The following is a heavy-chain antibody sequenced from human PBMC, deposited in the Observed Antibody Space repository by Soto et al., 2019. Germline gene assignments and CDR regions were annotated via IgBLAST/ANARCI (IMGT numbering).Heavy chain of an antibody. V-gene: IGHV3-21*02. D-gene: IGHD3-16*01. J-gene: IGHJ4*02. CDR3: VREDGLVGSNSAFDQ. Sequence: EVELLESGGGLVKPGGSLRLSCAASGFSFSTYNMNWVRQAPGKGLEWVSSINGRSNYKYYTDSVKGRFTISRDNPKKSLYLQMDSLRAEDTAVYYCVREDGLVGSNSAFDQWGQGTLVIVSS. CDR1: GFSFSTYN. CDR2: INGRSNYK.